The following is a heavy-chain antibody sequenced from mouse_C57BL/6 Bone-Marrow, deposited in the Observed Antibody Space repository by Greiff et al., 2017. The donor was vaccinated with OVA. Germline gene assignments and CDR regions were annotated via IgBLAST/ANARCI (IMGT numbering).Heavy chain of an antibody. J-gene: IGHJ2*01. Sequence: EVKLMESGAELVRPGSSVKMSCKTSGYTFTSYGINWVKQRPGQGLEWIGYIYIGNGYTEYNEKFKGKATLTSDTSSSTAYMQLSSLTSEDSEIDVCARGNDGSHFDYWGQGTTLTVSS. CDR2: IYIGNGYT. V-gene: IGHV1-58*01. D-gene: IGHD1-1*01. CDR3: ARGNDGSHFDY. CDR1: GYTFTSYG.